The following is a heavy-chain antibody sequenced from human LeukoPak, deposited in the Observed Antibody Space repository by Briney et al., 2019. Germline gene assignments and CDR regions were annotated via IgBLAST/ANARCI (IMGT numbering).Heavy chain of an antibody. D-gene: IGHD3-22*01. V-gene: IGHV3-30-3*01. CDR3: ARDKGMIVVVIGSFGY. CDR2: ISYDGSNK. J-gene: IGHJ4*02. Sequence: PGGSLRLSCAASGFTSSSYAMHWVRQAPGKGLEWVAVISYDGSNKYYADSVKGRFTISRDNSKNTLYLQMNSLRAEDTAVYYCARDKGMIVVVIGSFGYWGQGTLVTVSS. CDR1: GFTSSSYA.